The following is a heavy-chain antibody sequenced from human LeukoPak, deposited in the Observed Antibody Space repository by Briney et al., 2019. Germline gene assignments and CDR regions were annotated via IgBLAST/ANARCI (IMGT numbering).Heavy chain of an antibody. J-gene: IGHJ4*02. CDR2: ISGSGGST. CDR3: ARSTGGGSSSY. Sequence: GGSLRLSCAASGFTFSSYAMSWVRQAPGKGLEWVSAISGSGGSTYYADSVKGRFTISRDNSKNTLYLQMNSLRVEDTAVYYCARSTGGGSSSYWGQGTLVTVSS. CDR1: GFTFSSYA. V-gene: IGHV3-23*01. D-gene: IGHD6-13*01.